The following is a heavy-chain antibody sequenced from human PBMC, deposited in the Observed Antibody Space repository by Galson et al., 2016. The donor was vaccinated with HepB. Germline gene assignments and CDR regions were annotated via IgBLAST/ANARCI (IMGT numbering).Heavy chain of an antibody. V-gene: IGHV1-69*13. CDR3: ATDHTDIVVVPAAMLG. CDR1: GYTFTSYG. Sequence: SVKVSCKASGYTFTSYGISWVRQAPGRGLEWMGGIIPMVGTPNKAQKFLGRVTITADESTSTVYMELNSLRSEDTAVYYCATDHTDIVVVPAAMLGWGQGTLVTVSS. CDR2: IIPMVGTP. D-gene: IGHD2-2*01. J-gene: IGHJ4*02.